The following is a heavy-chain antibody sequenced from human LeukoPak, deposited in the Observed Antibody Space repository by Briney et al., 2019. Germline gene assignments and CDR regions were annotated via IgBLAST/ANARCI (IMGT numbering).Heavy chain of an antibody. D-gene: IGHD6-19*01. J-gene: IGHJ4*02. CDR2: IYYSGST. Sequence: SETLSLTCTVSGGSISSGGYYWSWIRQHPGKGLEWIGYIYYSGSTYYNPSLKSRVTISVDTSKNQFSLKLSSVTAADTAVYYCARVVAVAGEFDYWGQGTLVTVSS. CDR3: ARVVAVAGEFDY. CDR1: GGSISSGGYY. V-gene: IGHV4-31*03.